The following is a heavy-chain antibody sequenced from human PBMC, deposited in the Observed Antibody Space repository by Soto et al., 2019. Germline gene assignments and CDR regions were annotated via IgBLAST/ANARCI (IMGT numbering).Heavy chain of an antibody. CDR1: ADSISEYY. J-gene: IGHJ6*02. CDR3: ARDRGSRSYAMDV. CDR2: IYYSGST. Sequence: ETLSLTCTVAADSISEYYWSWIRQPPGKGLEWIGNIYYSGSTNYNPSLKSRVTISVDTSKNQFSLKLTSVTAADTAVYYCARDRGSRSYAMDVWGQGTTVTVSS. D-gene: IGHD1-26*01. V-gene: IGHV4-59*01.